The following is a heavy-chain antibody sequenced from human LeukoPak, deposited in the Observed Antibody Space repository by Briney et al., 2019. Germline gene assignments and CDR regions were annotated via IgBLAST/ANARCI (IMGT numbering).Heavy chain of an antibody. V-gene: IGHV4-31*03. CDR3: ARVGGRGGGCDY. Sequence: PSQTLSLTCTVSGGSIGTSDYYWNWIRQHPGKGLEWIGFISDRGSTLYNPSLKSRVTISSDTSKPQFSLKLNSVTAADTAVFCWARVGGRGGGCDYWGQGTLVTVSS. D-gene: IGHD3-10*01. CDR1: GGSIGTSDYY. J-gene: IGHJ4*02. CDR2: ISDRGST.